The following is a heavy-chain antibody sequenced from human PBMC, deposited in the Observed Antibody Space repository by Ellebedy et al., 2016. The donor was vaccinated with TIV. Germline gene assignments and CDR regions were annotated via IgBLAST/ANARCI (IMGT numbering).Heavy chain of an antibody. CDR3: ARDNTVGGTNWFDP. J-gene: IGHJ5*02. CDR1: GYTFTSYG. D-gene: IGHD6-19*01. V-gene: IGHV1-18*01. Sequence: AASVKVSCKTSGYTFTSYGVSWVRQAPGQGLEWMGWISGLNGKTQYARTVQGRVTLTTDTAARTVYMELTSLRSDDTAVYYCARDNTVGGTNWFDPWGQGTLVIVSS. CDR2: ISGLNGKT.